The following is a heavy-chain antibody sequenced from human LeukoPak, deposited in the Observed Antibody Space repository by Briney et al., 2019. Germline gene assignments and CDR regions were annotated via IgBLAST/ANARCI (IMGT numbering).Heavy chain of an antibody. D-gene: IGHD6-19*01. CDR1: GFTFSSYE. Sequence: GGSLRLSCAASGFTFSSYEMNWVRQAPGKGLEWVSYISSSGRSIYYADSVKGRFTISRDNAKNSLYLQMNSLRAEDTAVYYCARDDSAWYAYWGPGTLVTVSS. CDR3: ARDDSAWYAY. CDR2: ISSSGRSI. J-gene: IGHJ4*02. V-gene: IGHV3-48*03.